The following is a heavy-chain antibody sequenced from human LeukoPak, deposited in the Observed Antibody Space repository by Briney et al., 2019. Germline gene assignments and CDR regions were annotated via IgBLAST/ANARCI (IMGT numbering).Heavy chain of an antibody. CDR3: ARGGCGGGSCYTSWLNP. Sequence: ASVKVSCKTPGGTFSRYAISWVRQAPGQGLEWMGWINPTSSGTNYAQNFQDRVTMTRDTSISTAYMELSRLSPDDTAVYYCARGGCGGGSCYTSWLNPWGQGTLVTVPS. CDR1: GGTFSRYA. V-gene: IGHV1-2*02. J-gene: IGHJ5*02. CDR2: INPTSSGT. D-gene: IGHD2-15*01.